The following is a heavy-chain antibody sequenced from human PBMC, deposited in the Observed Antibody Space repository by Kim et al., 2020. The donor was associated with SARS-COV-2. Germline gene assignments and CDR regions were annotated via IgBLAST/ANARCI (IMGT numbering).Heavy chain of an antibody. CDR2: ISRTSSTI. Sequence: GGSLRLSCATSGFTFSSHEMTWVRQAPGKGLEWISYISRTSSTIHYADSVKGRFTISIDNAKNSLFLQMNSLRGEDTAVYYCARVAIYGRTWYDGLDVWGQGTTVTVSS. V-gene: IGHV3-48*03. CDR3: ARVAIYGRTWYDGLDV. D-gene: IGHD6-13*01. J-gene: IGHJ6*02. CDR1: GFTFSSHE.